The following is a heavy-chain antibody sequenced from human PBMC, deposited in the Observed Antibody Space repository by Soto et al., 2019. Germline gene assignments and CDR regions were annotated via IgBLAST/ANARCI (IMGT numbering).Heavy chain of an antibody. CDR1: GYTFTGHY. J-gene: IGHJ4*02. CDR3: GRGPSGQIVVFY. CDR2: ISPETGAT. Sequence: ASVKVSCKASGYTFTGHYIHWVRQAPEQGPEWMGEISPETGATRYAQKFQGRVTMTRDMSITTVYMELNNLSPDDTAVYYCGRGPSGQIVVFYWGQGTPVTVSS. V-gene: IGHV1-2*02. D-gene: IGHD1-26*01.